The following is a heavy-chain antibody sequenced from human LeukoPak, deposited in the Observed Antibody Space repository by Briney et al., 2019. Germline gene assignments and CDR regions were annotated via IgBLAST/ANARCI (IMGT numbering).Heavy chain of an antibody. D-gene: IGHD1-26*01. J-gene: IGHJ5*02. Sequence: GGSLRLSCAAFGFTVSSNHMNWVRQAPGKGLEWVSVIYSGGSTYYADSVKGRFTISRDNSKNTLYLQMNSPRAEDTALYYCAREWEPWGQGTLVTVSS. V-gene: IGHV3-66*01. CDR3: AREWEP. CDR1: GFTVSSNH. CDR2: IYSGGST.